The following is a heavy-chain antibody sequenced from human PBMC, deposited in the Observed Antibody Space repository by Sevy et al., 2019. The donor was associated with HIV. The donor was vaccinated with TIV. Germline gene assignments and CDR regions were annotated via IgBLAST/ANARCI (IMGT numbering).Heavy chain of an antibody. Sequence: GGSLRLSCAASGFTFSTYAVSWVRQAPGKGLEWVAALNGDRTYYAGSVKGRFTISRDNPKNTVYLQVNSLRVEDTALYYCVKEETAPYFDWWGQGTLVTVSS. J-gene: IGHJ4*02. CDR2: LNGDRT. CDR1: GFTFSTYA. CDR3: VKEETAPYFDW. D-gene: IGHD2-21*02. V-gene: IGHV3-23*01.